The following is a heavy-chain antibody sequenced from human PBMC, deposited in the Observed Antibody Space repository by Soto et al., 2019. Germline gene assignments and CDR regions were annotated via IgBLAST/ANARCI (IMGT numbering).Heavy chain of an antibody. Sequence: QITLKESGPTLVKPTQTLTLTCTFSGFSLTTSGVGVGWIRQPPGKALEWLALIYWDDDKRYSPSLKNRLTITKDTSKNHVVLTMTNMDPVDTATYYCAHDYYSASSTSMRKCNWFDPWGQGTLVTVSS. CDR1: GFSLTTSGVG. J-gene: IGHJ5*02. CDR2: IYWDDDK. V-gene: IGHV2-5*02. CDR3: AHDYYSASSTSMRKCNWFDP. D-gene: IGHD3-10*01.